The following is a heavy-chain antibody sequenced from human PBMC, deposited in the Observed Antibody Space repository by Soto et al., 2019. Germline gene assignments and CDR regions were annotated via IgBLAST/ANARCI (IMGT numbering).Heavy chain of an antibody. V-gene: IGHV3-30*18. D-gene: IGHD2-15*01. CDR2: ILYDGSNK. CDR1: GFTFSSYG. Sequence: GGSLRLSCAASGFTFSSYGMHWVRQAPGKGLEWVAVILYDGSNKYYADSVKGRFTISRDNSKNTLYLQMSSLRAEDTAVYYCAKEIMGCLDHWGQGTLVTVSS. J-gene: IGHJ5*02. CDR3: AKEIMGCLDH.